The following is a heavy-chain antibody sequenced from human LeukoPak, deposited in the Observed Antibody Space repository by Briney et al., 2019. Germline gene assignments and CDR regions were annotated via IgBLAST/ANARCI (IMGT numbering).Heavy chain of an antibody. CDR3: AKGYDSSGYYSPEYFQH. CDR2: ISGSGGST. Sequence: GGSLRLSCAASGFTFSSYAMSWVRQAPGKGLEWVSAISGSGGSTYYADSVKGRFTISRDNSKNTLYLQMNSLRAEDTAVYYCAKGYDSSGYYSPEYFQHWGQGTLVTVSS. J-gene: IGHJ1*01. D-gene: IGHD3-22*01. V-gene: IGHV3-23*01. CDR1: GFTFSSYA.